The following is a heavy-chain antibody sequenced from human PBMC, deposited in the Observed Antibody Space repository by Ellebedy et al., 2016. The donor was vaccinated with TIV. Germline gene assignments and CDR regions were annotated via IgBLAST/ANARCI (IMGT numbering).Heavy chain of an antibody. CDR3: AKDDAVTTPSNYFDS. Sequence: GGSLRLSCAASGFNFNVYALHWVRQAPGKGLEWVALISFDGYDKNYADSVTGRFTISRDNSKNTVYLRMTSLRPEDTAVYYCAKDDAVTTPSNYFDSWGQGALVTVSA. V-gene: IGHV3-30*18. D-gene: IGHD4-17*01. J-gene: IGHJ4*02. CDR1: GFNFNVYA. CDR2: ISFDGYDK.